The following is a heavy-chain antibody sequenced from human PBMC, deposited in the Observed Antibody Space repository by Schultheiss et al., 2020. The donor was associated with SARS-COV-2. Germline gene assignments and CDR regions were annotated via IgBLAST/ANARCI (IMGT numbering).Heavy chain of an antibody. V-gene: IGHV4-4*02. Sequence: SETLSLTCAVSGGSISSSNWWSWVRQPPGKGLEWIGYIYYSGSTYYNPSLKSLVTISVDTSKNQFSLKLSSVTAADTAVYYCARGVPTPGSGWSTYYFDYWGQGTLVTVSS. CDR1: GGSISSSNW. CDR3: ARGVPTPGSGWSTYYFDY. J-gene: IGHJ4*02. CDR2: IYYSGST. D-gene: IGHD6-19*01.